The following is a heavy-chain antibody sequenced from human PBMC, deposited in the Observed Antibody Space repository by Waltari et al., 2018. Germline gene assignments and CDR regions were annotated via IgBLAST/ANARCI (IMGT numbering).Heavy chain of an antibody. CDR3: ARRGSSGRSFDS. V-gene: IGHV4-39*01. CDR2: IYYSGST. D-gene: IGHD6-19*01. CDR1: GGFISSCTYY. J-gene: IGHJ4*02. Sequence: QLQLQEPAPGLVTPSETLSLLCTVSGGFISSCTYYWGWIRQPPGKGLEWIGNIYYSGSTYCNPSLKSRVSISLYRSTNQFSLNLTSVTAADTAVYYCARRGSSGRSFDSWGQGTLVTVSS.